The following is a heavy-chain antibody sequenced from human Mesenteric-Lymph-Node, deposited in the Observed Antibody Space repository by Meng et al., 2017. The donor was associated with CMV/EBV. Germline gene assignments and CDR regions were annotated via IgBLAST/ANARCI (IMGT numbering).Heavy chain of an antibody. Sequence: GGSLRLSCAASGFTFSSYEMNWVRQAPGKGLEWVSYISSSGSTIYYADSVKGRFTISRDNAKNSLYLQMNSLRAEDTAVYYCARQYYYDSSGYSYYYYGMDVWGQGTTVTVSS. CDR3: ARQYYYDSSGYSYYYYGMDV. D-gene: IGHD3-22*01. V-gene: IGHV3-48*03. J-gene: IGHJ6*02. CDR1: GFTFSSYE. CDR2: ISSSGSTI.